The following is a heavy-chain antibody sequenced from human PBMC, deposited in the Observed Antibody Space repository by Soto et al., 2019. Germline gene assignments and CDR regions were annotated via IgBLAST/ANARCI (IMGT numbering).Heavy chain of an antibody. CDR2: IIPILGIP. V-gene: IGHV1-69*08. J-gene: IGHJ3*02. CDR1: GGTFSSYT. CDR3: ARDKGAYSSGWYDAFDI. D-gene: IGHD6-19*01. Sequence: QVQLVQSGAEVKKPGSSVKVSCKASGGTFSSYTISWVRQAPGQGLEWMGRIIPILGIPNYAQKCQGRVTITADKSTSTAYMELSSLRSEDTAVYYCARDKGAYSSGWYDAFDIWGQGTMVTVSS.